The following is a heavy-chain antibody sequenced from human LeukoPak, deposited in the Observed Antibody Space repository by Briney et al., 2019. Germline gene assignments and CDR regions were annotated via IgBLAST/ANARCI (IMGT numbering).Heavy chain of an antibody. CDR1: GGSFSGYD. V-gene: IGHV4-34*01. J-gene: IGHJ6*03. CDR2: INYGGDT. Sequence: SETLSLTCGVDGGSFSGYDWTWVRQAPGKGLEWIGQINYGGDTNYNPSLESRVTISVDTSKKQFSLKVTSVTAADTAVYYCARGLGWKVTPMGLFYMDVWGEGATVTVSS. CDR3: ARGLGWKVTPMGLFYMDV. D-gene: IGHD1-1*01.